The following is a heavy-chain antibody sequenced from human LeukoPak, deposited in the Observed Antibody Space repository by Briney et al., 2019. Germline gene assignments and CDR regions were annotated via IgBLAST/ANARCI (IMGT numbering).Heavy chain of an antibody. CDR3: ARDTRDYYDSSGYYGYFDL. J-gene: IGHJ2*01. CDR2: IYYSGST. CDR1: GGSISSYY. D-gene: IGHD3-22*01. Sequence: SETLSLTCTVSGGSISSYYWSWIRQPPGKGLEWIGYIYYSGSTNYNPSLKSRVTISVDTSKNQFSLKLSSVTAADTAVYYCARDTRDYYDSSGYYGYFDLWGRGTLVTVSS. V-gene: IGHV4-59*01.